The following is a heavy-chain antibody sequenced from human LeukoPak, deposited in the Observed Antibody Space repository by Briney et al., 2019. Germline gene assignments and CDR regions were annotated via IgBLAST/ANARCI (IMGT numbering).Heavy chain of an antibody. D-gene: IGHD5-18*01. J-gene: IGHJ5*02. CDR2: TYYSGTT. Sequence: KASETLSLTCTVSGGSISGYYWSWIRQPPGKGVEWIGYTYYSGTTNYNLSLKSRVTISVDTSKNQFSLKLRSVTAADTAVYYCARHVGYGNNWFDPWGQGTPVTVSS. CDR1: GGSISGYY. V-gene: IGHV4-59*08. CDR3: ARHVGYGNNWFDP.